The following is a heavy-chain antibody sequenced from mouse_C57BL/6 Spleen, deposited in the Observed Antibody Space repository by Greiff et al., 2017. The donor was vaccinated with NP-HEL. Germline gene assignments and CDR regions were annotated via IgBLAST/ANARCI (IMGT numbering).Heavy chain of an antibody. CDR2: IDPSDSYT. J-gene: IGHJ2*01. CDR1: GYTFTSYW. CDR3: ARRRLLGYYFDY. D-gene: IGHD3-3*01. V-gene: IGHV1-59*01. Sequence: QVQLQQPGAELVRPGTSVKLSCKASGYTFTSYWMHWVKQRPGQGLEWIGVIDPSDSYTNYNQKFKGKATLTVDTSSSTAYMQLSSLTSEDSAVYCCARRRLLGYYFDYWGQGTTLTVSS.